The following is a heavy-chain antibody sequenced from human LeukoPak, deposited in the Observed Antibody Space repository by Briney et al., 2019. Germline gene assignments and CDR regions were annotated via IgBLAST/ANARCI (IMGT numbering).Heavy chain of an antibody. D-gene: IGHD5-18*01. CDR1: GFTFDDYA. J-gene: IGHJ3*02. Sequence: GGSLRLSCAASGFTFDDYAMHWVRQAPGKGLEWVSDISWNSGSIGYADSVKGRFTISRDNAKNSLYLQMNSLRAEDTALYYCSKVRLGYGLGARDAFDIWGQGTMVTVSS. CDR3: SKVRLGYGLGARDAFDI. CDR2: ISWNSGSI. V-gene: IGHV3-9*01.